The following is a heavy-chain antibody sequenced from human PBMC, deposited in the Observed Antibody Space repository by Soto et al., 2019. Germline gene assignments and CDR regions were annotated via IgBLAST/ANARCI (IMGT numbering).Heavy chain of an antibody. V-gene: IGHV1-24*01. D-gene: IGHD3-22*01. CDR1: GYTLPELS. CDR2: FDREGAET. J-gene: IGHJ4*02. CDR3: ATGGSGRVYYSPIED. Sequence: QVQLVQSGAEVKRPGASVKVSCKVSGYTLPELSIHWVRQAPGKGLEWMGGFDREGAETMYAQKFQGRVTMTEDTSTDTAHMELSSLRSEDTAVYYCATGGSGRVYYSPIEDWGQGTLVTVSS.